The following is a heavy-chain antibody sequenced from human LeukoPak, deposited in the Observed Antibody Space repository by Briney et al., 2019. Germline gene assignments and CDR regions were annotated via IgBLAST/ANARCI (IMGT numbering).Heavy chain of an antibody. CDR3: ARGSRGAHGY. J-gene: IGHJ4*02. Sequence: ASVKVSCKSSGYTFTGYYMHGLRQAPGQGLDWMGWINPNSGGTNYAQKFQGRVTMTRDTSISTAYMELSRLRSDDTAVYYCARGSRGAHGYWGQGTLVTVSS. D-gene: IGHD4/OR15-4a*01. CDR1: GYTFTGYY. CDR2: INPNSGGT. V-gene: IGHV1-2*02.